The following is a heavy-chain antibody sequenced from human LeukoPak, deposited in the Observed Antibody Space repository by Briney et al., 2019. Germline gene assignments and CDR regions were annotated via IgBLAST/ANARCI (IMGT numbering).Heavy chain of an antibody. V-gene: IGHV3-7*01. CDR3: ARAFGVAAAGYYFDY. Sequence: PGGSLRLSCAASGFTFSSYWMSWVRQAPGKGLEWVANIKQDGSEKYYVDSVKGRFTISRDNAKNSLYLQMNSLRAEDTAVYYCARAFGVAAAGYYFDYWGQGTLVTVSS. CDR2: IKQDGSEK. CDR1: GFTFSSYW. J-gene: IGHJ4*02. D-gene: IGHD6-13*01.